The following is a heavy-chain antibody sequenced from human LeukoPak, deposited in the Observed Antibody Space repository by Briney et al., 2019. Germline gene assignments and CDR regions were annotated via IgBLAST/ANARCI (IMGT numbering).Heavy chain of an antibody. CDR1: GGSISSGGYY. CDR3: ARDLYSSGPFGY. J-gene: IGHJ4*02. CDR2: IYYSGST. V-gene: IGHV4-31*03. Sequence: SETLSLTCTVSGGSISSGGYYWSWIRQHPGKGLEWIGYIYYSGSTYHNPSLKSRVTISVDTSKNQFSLKLSSVTAADTAVYYCARDLYSSGPFGYWGQGTLVTVSS. D-gene: IGHD6-19*01.